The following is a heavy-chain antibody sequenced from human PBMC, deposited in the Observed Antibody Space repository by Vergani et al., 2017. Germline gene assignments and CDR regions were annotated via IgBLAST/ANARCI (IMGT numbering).Heavy chain of an antibody. Sequence: QVQLQESGPGLVKPSETLSLTCTVSGGSISSYYWSWIRQPPGKGLEWLGYIYYSGSTNYNPSLKSRVTISVDTSKNQFSLKLSSVTAADTAVYYCARDVPHYYYDSSGYYNYYYYMDVWGKGTTVTVSS. J-gene: IGHJ6*03. CDR2: IYYSGST. V-gene: IGHV4-59*01. D-gene: IGHD3-22*01. CDR1: GGSISSYY. CDR3: ARDVPHYYYDSSGYYNYYYYMDV.